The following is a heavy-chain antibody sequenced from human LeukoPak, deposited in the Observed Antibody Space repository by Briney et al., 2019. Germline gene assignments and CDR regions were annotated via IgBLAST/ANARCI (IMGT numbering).Heavy chain of an antibody. J-gene: IGHJ5*02. D-gene: IGHD6-13*01. V-gene: IGHV1-18*01. CDR3: ARDTPPRIAATGVVGFDP. CDR1: GYTFANYG. CDR2: ISGYNGNT. Sequence: GASVKVSCKASGYTFANYGISWVRQAPGQGLEWMGWISGYNGNTNYAQKLQGRVTMTTDTSTSTAYMELRSLRSDDTAVYYCARDTPPRIAATGVVGFDPWGQGTLVTVSS.